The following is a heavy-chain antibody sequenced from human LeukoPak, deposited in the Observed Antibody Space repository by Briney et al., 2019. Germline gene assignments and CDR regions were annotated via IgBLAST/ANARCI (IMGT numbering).Heavy chain of an antibody. CDR2: ISAYNGNT. Sequence: ASVKVSCKASGYTFTSYGISWVRQAPGQGLEWMGWISAYNGNTNYAQKLQGRVTMTTDTSTSTAYMELRSLRSDDTAVYYCARDLLDSGSSPFDYWGQGTLVTVSS. V-gene: IGHV1-18*01. CDR3: ARDLLDSGSSPFDY. CDR1: GYTFTSYG. D-gene: IGHD1-26*01. J-gene: IGHJ4*02.